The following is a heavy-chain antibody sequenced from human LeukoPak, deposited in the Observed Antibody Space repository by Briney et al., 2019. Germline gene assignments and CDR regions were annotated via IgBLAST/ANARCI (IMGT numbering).Heavy chain of an antibody. J-gene: IGHJ3*02. CDR3: AKDIGFGSDGDAFYM. CDR2: IRYDGSNK. Sequence: GGSLRLSCAASGFTFSSYGIHWVRQAPGKGLEWVAFIRYDGSNKYYADSVKGRFTISRDNSKNTLYLQMNSLRAEDTAVYYCAKDIGFGSDGDAFYMWGQGTMVTVSS. D-gene: IGHD3-10*01. V-gene: IGHV3-30*02. CDR1: GFTFSSYG.